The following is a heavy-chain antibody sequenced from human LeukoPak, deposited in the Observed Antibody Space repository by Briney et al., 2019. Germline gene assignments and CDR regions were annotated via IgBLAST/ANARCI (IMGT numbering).Heavy chain of an antibody. D-gene: IGHD3-22*01. V-gene: IGHV3-20*04. J-gene: IGHJ4*02. CDR3: AKTYYYDSSGYWFDY. CDR2: INWNGGST. CDR1: GFTFDDYG. Sequence: GGSLRLSCAASGFTFDDYGMNWVRQALGKGLEWVSGINWNGGSTGYADSVKGRFTISRDNAKNSLYLQMNSLRAEDTALYYCAKTYYYDSSGYWFDYWGQGTLVTVSS.